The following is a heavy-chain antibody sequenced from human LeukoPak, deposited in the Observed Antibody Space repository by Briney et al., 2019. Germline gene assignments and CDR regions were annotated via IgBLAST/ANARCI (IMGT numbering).Heavy chain of an antibody. CDR3: ARGRYYGDYIDY. CDR1: GGSVSSGGFY. J-gene: IGHJ4*02. V-gene: IGHV4-61*08. D-gene: IGHD4-17*01. Sequence: SETLSLTCTVSGGSVSSGGFYWTWIRQPPGKGLEWIGYIYYSGSTNYIPSLRSRLTISVDTSKNQFSLKLSSVTAADTAVYYCARGRYYGDYIDYWGQGALVTVSS. CDR2: IYYSGST.